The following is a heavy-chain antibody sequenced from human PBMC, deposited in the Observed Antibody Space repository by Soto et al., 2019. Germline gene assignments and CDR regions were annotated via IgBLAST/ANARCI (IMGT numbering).Heavy chain of an antibody. V-gene: IGHV4-59*12. CDR2: IYYSGST. D-gene: IGHD1-26*01. Sequence: SESLSLTCTVSGGSISSYYWSWIRQPPGKGLEWIGYIYYSGSTNYNPSLKSRVTISVDKSKNQFSLKLSSVTAADTAVYYCASRIVGATGNSDYWGQGTLVTVSS. CDR3: ASRIVGATGNSDY. CDR1: GGSISSYY. J-gene: IGHJ4*02.